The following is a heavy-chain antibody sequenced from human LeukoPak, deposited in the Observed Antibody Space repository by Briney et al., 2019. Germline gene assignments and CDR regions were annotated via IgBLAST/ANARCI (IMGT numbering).Heavy chain of an antibody. CDR2: INHSGSN. CDR1: GGSFSGFY. J-gene: IGHJ4*02. D-gene: IGHD6-19*01. V-gene: IGHV4-34*01. Sequence: PSETLSLTCAVYGGSFSGFYWGWIRPPPGKGLEWIGEINHSGSNNYNPTLTSRVTISADTSKSKLSLKVTAVTAADRAVYYCARGGIAVAGKAFDYWGQGTLVTVSS. CDR3: ARGGIAVAGKAFDY.